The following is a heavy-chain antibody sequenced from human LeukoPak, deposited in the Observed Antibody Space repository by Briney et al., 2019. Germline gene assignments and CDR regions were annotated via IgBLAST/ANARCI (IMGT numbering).Heavy chain of an antibody. V-gene: IGHV3-7*01. Sequence: GGSLRLSCAASGFTFSSYWMSWVRQAPGKGREWVANIKQDGSEKYYVDSVKGRFTISRDNAKNSLYLQMNSLRAEDTAVYYCARDQTNGYFDWYYYYGMDVWGQGTTVTVSS. D-gene: IGHD3-9*01. J-gene: IGHJ6*02. CDR3: ARDQTNGYFDWYYYYGMDV. CDR2: IKQDGSEK. CDR1: GFTFSSYW.